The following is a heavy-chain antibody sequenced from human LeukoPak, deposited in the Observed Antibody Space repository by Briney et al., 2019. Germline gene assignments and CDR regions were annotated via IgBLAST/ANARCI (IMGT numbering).Heavy chain of an antibody. D-gene: IGHD4/OR15-4a*01. J-gene: IGHJ5*02. CDR3: ARRDYAAWFDP. CDR1: GDSIISGGFY. V-gene: IGHV4-39*01. Sequence: SETLSLTCNVSGDSIISGGFYWAWIRQSPGKGLEWIGNVYYSGTTQYNPSLKGRVTISMDMSKNQFSLNLNSVSVTDTAIYYCARRDYAAWFDPWGQGTLVTVSS. CDR2: VYYSGTT.